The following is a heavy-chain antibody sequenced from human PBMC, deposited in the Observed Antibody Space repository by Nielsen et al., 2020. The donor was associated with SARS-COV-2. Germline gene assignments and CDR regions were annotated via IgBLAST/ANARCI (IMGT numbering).Heavy chain of an antibody. CDR1: GFTFSSYG. CDR3: AKLGADSCY. V-gene: IGHV3-9*01. D-gene: IGHD2-15*01. CDR2: ISWNSGSI. Sequence: GGSLRLSCAASGFTFSSYGMHWVRQAPGKGLEWVSGISWNSGSIGYADSVKGRFTISRDNAKNSLYLQMNSLRAEDTALYYCAKLGADSCYWGQGTLVTVSS. J-gene: IGHJ4*02.